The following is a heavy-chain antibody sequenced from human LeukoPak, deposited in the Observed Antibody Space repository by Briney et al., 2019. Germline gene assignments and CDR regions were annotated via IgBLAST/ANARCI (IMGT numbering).Heavy chain of an antibody. Sequence: GGSLRLSCVASGFTFSSYSMNWVRQAPGKGLEWVSSISRSSSYIYYADSVKGRFTISRENAKNSLYLQMNSLRAEDMAVYYCARDLGYYGSGSPYDYWGQGTLVTVSS. CDR3: ARDLGYYGSGSPYDY. J-gene: IGHJ4*02. CDR1: GFTFSSYS. V-gene: IGHV3-21*01. D-gene: IGHD3-10*01. CDR2: ISRSSSYI.